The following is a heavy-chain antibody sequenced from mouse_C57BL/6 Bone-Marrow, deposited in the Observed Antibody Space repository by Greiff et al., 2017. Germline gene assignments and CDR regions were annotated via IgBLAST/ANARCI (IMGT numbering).Heavy chain of an antibody. Sequence: VKLMESGAELVKPGASVKISCKASGYAFSSYWMNWVKQRPGTGLEWIGQIYPGDGDTNYNGKFKGKATLTADKSSSTAYMQLSSLTSEDSAVYCCARRRALYDPFAYWGQGTLVTVSA. V-gene: IGHV1-80*01. CDR1: GYAFSSYW. J-gene: IGHJ3*01. CDR2: IYPGDGDT. D-gene: IGHD2-12*01. CDR3: ARRRALYDPFAY.